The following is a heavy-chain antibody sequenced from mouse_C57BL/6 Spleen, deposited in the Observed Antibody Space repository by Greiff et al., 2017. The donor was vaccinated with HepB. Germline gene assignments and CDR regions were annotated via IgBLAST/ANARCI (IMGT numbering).Heavy chain of an antibody. V-gene: IGHV1-64*01. D-gene: IGHD1-1*01. CDR3: AREGDYYGSSRDY. J-gene: IGHJ2*01. CDR1: GYTFTSYW. Sequence: QVQLQQPGAELVKPGASVKLSCKASGYTFTSYWMHWVKQRPGQGLEWIGMIHPNSGSTNYNEKFKSKATLTVEKSSSTAYMQLSSLTSEDSAVYYCAREGDYYGSSRDYWGQGTTLTVSS. CDR2: IHPNSGST.